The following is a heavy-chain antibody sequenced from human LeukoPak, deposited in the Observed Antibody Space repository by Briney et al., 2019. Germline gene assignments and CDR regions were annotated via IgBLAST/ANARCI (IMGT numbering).Heavy chain of an antibody. CDR1: GFTFSSYG. CDR3: AKEVRTYSNFDT. Sequence: GGSLRLSCAASGFTFSSYGMHWVRQAPGKGLEWVAVISYDGSNKFYIDSVKGRSTVSRDNSRDMVFLQMSSLRAEDTAVYFCAKEVRTYSNFDTWGQGTLVTVSS. J-gene: IGHJ4*02. V-gene: IGHV3-30*18. CDR2: ISYDGSNK. D-gene: IGHD1-14*01.